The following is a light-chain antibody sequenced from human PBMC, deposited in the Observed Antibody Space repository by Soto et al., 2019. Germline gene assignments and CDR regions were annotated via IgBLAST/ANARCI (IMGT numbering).Light chain of an antibody. Sequence: EIVLTKSPGTLSLSPGERATLSCRASQSVSSTYLAWYHQKPGQAPRLLIYGASSRATGIPDRFSGSGSGTNVTLTISRLEPEDIAVYYCHLYRSSPPKYTFGQGTMLEIK. CDR3: HLYRSSPPKYT. CDR1: QSVSSTY. V-gene: IGKV3-20*01. J-gene: IGKJ2*01. CDR2: GAS.